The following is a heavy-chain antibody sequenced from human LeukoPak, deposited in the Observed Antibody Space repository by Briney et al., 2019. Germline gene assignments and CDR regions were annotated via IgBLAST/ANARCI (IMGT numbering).Heavy chain of an antibody. CDR3: VRDPASFLSGYRQSL. CDR2: IYHSGST. V-gene: IGHV4-4*02. D-gene: IGHD5-12*01. J-gene: IGHJ3*01. CDR1: GDSISSSNW. Sequence: SGTLPLTCDVSGDSISSSNWWNWVRQPPGKGLEWIGEIYHSGSTNYNPSLKSRDTLPVDTSKNHVSLKLSSVTAADTAVYYCVRDPASFLSGYRQSLWGQGTMVTVSS.